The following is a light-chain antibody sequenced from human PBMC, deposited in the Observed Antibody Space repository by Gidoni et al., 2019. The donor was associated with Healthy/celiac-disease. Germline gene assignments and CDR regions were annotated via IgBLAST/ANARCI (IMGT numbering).Light chain of an antibody. Sequence: DIVMTQSPDSLAVSLGESATINCKSSQSVLYSSNNKNYLAWYQQKPGQPPKLLIYWASTRESGVPDRFSGSGSGTDFTLTISSLQAEDVAVYYCQQYYSTPTFXXXTKVEIK. CDR2: WAS. CDR3: QQYYSTPT. J-gene: IGKJ1*01. CDR1: QSVLYSSNNKNY. V-gene: IGKV4-1*01.